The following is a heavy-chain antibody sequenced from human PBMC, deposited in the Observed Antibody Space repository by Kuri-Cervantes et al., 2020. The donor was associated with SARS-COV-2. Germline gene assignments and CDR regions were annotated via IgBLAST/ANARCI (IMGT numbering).Heavy chain of an antibody. CDR1: GFTFSNYG. CDR3: AKDPGTMARGHYYYGMDV. Sequence: LSLTCAASGFTFSNYGMHWVRQAPGKGLEWVAVISYNGSNEYYADSVKGRFTISRDNSKNTLYLQVNSLRAEDTSVYYCAKDPGTMARGHYYYGMDVWGQGTTVTVSS. V-gene: IGHV3-30*18. D-gene: IGHD3-10*01. CDR2: ISYNGSNE. J-gene: IGHJ6*02.